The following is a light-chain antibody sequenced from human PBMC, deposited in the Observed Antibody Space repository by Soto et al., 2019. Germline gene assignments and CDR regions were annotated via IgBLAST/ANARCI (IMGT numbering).Light chain of an antibody. Sequence: EIVLTQSPGTLSLSLGERATLSCRASQSVSSSYLAWYQQKPGQAPRLLIYGASSRATGIPDRVSGSGSGTDFTLTINRLEPEDFAVYYCQQYGSSRTFGQGTKVEIK. CDR1: QSVSSSY. V-gene: IGKV3-20*01. J-gene: IGKJ1*01. CDR3: QQYGSSRT. CDR2: GAS.